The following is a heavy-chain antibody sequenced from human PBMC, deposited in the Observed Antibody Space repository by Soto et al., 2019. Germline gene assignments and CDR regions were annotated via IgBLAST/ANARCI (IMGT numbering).Heavy chain of an antibody. Sequence: SETLSLTCTVSGGSISIGGYYWSCIRQHPGKGLEWIGYIYYSGSTYYNPSLKSRVTISVDTSKNQFSLKLSSVTAADTAVYYCARDIVRGDYYYGMDVWGQGTTVTVSS. CDR2: IYYSGST. D-gene: IGHD3-10*01. CDR3: ARDIVRGDYYYGMDV. CDR1: GGSISIGGYY. J-gene: IGHJ6*02. V-gene: IGHV4-31*03.